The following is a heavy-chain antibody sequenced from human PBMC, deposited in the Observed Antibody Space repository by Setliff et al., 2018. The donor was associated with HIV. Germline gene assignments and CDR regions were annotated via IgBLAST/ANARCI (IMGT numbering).Heavy chain of an antibody. V-gene: IGHV3-33*01. CDR3: ARDPEPYSSGWSPYYYYYYGMDV. CDR2: TWYDESNK. J-gene: IGHJ6*02. CDR1: DFTFRSYV. D-gene: IGHD6-19*01. Sequence: GGSLRLSCEASDFTFRSYVMHWVRQAPGKGLEWVAVTWYDESNKYYGDSVKGRFTISRDNSKNTLYLQMNSLRAEDTAVYYCARDPEPYSSGWSPYYYYYYGMDVWGQGTTVTVSS.